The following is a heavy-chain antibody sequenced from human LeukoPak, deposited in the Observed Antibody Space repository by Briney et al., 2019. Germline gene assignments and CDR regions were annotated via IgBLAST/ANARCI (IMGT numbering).Heavy chain of an antibody. CDR2: SDYRGST. Sequence: SETLSLTCTVSGGSISTYYWSWIRQPPGMRLEWIGYSDYRGSTKYNPSLKSRVTISVDTSKNQFSLKLGSVAAADTAVYYCARGLTNLDYWGQGTLVTVSS. D-gene: IGHD1-1*01. CDR1: GGSISTYY. CDR3: ARGLTNLDY. J-gene: IGHJ4*02. V-gene: IGHV4-59*01.